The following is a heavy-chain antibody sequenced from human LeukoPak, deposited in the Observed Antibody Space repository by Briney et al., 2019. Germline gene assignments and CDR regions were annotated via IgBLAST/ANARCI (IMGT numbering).Heavy chain of an antibody. CDR3: ARDSSSSWYLNWFDP. CDR1: GFTFDDYG. D-gene: IGHD6-13*01. V-gene: IGHV3-20*01. Sequence: GGSLRLSCAASGFTFDDYGMSWVRQAPGKGLEWVSGINWNGGSTGYADSVKGRFTISRDNAKNSLYLQMNSLRAEDTALYHCARDSSSSWYLNWFDPWGQGTLVTVSS. J-gene: IGHJ5*02. CDR2: INWNGGST.